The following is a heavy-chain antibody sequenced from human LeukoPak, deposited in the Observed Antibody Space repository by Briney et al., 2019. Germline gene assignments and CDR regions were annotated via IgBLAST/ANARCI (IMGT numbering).Heavy chain of an antibody. D-gene: IGHD3-10*01. CDR3: ARMWFGELSTFDS. Sequence: PGGSLRLSCAASGFTFSSYWMHWVRQAPGKGLVWVSRISSDGSTTIYADSVKGRFTTSRDNAKNTLYLQMNSLRAEDTAVYYCARMWFGELSTFDSWGQGTLVTVSS. V-gene: IGHV3-74*01. CDR1: GFTFSSYW. CDR2: ISSDGSTT. J-gene: IGHJ5*01.